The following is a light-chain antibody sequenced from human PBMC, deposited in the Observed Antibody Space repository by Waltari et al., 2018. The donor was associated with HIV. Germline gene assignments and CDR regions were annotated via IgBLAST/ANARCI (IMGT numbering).Light chain of an antibody. Sequence: DLVMTQTPPSLGVSLGERVTITCKSSQSVFYNPNSQNYLAWFQQKPTQPPNLLIYDASTRESGVPDRFSGSGSGIHFTLTITSLQAEDLAIYYCMKYYAPPLTFGGGTRVDI. V-gene: IGKV4-1*01. CDR1: QSVFYNPNSQNY. J-gene: IGKJ4*01. CDR2: DAS. CDR3: MKYYAPPLT.